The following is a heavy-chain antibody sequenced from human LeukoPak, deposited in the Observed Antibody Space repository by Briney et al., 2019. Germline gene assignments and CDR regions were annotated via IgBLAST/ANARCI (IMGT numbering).Heavy chain of an antibody. V-gene: IGHV3-23*01. Sequence: LPGGSLRLSCAASGFTFSSYAMSWVRQAPGKGLEWVSAIRGSGDMTYYADSVKGRFTVARDNSKTTLYLQMNSLRAEDTAVYYCARARGYSYANEFHLDYWGQGTLVTVSS. CDR1: GFTFSSYA. D-gene: IGHD5-18*01. J-gene: IGHJ4*02. CDR2: IRGSGDMT. CDR3: ARARGYSYANEFHLDY.